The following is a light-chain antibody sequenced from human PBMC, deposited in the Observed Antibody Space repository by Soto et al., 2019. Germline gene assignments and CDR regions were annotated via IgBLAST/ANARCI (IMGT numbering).Light chain of an antibody. CDR2: GAS. Sequence: EIVLTQSPGTLSLSPGERATLSCRASQSVSSSYLAWYQQKPGQAPRLLIYGASSRATGIPDRFSGSGSGTDFPRTISRLEPEDFVVYYCQQYGSSPTYTFGQGTKLEIK. CDR1: QSVSSSY. CDR3: QQYGSSPTYT. V-gene: IGKV3-20*01. J-gene: IGKJ2*01.